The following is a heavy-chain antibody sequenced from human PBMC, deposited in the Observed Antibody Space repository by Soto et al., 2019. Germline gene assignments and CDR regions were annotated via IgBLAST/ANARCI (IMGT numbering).Heavy chain of an antibody. CDR1: GFTFSSYG. V-gene: IGHV3-33*01. CDR2: IWYDGSNK. D-gene: IGHD2-15*01. CDR3: ARTDIVVGVAATLRGYYGMDV. Sequence: QVQLVESGGGVVQPGRSLRLSCAASGFTFSSYGMHWVRQAPGKGLEWVAVIWYDGSNKYYADSVKGRFTISRDNSKNTLYLQRNSLRAEDTAVYYCARTDIVVGVAATLRGYYGMDVWGQGTTVTGSS. J-gene: IGHJ6*02.